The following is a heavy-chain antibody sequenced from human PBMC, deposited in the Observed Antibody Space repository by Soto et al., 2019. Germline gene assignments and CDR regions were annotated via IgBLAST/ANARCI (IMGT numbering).Heavy chain of an antibody. Sequence: GGSLRLSCAASGFTFSTYWMHWVRQAPGKGLVWVSRIKSDGSSTTYADSVKGRFTISRDNAKNTLYLQMNSLRVEDTAVYYCARSDWFDPWGQGTLVNVSS. CDR1: GFTFSTYW. J-gene: IGHJ5*02. CDR2: IKSDGSST. V-gene: IGHV3-74*01. CDR3: ARSDWFDP.